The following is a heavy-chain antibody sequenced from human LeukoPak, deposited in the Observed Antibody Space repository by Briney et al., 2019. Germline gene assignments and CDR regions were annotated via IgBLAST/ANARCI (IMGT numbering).Heavy chain of an antibody. V-gene: IGHV3-21*01. J-gene: IGHJ4*02. CDR2: ISSSSSYI. CDR3: VSDRVVPAAICDY. Sequence: GGSLRLSCAASGFTFSSYSMNWVRQAPGKGLEWVSSISSSSSYIYYADSVKGRFTISRDNAKNSLYLQMNSLRAEDTAVYYCVSDRVVPAAICDYWGQGTLVTVSS. D-gene: IGHD2-2*01. CDR1: GFTFSSYS.